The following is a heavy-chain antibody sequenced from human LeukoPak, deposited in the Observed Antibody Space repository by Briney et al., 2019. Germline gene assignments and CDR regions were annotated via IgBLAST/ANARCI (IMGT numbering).Heavy chain of an antibody. Sequence: TGGSLRLSCAASGFSFGSYWMNWVRQAPGKGLEGVANIKEDGSEKYYVDSVRGRFTISRDTAESSLYLQMNSLRADDTAVYYCARAYSNIWYNCFDPWGQGTLVTVSS. CDR1: GFSFGSYW. J-gene: IGHJ5*02. CDR2: IKEDGSEK. CDR3: ARAYSNIWYNCFDP. D-gene: IGHD6-13*01. V-gene: IGHV3-7*04.